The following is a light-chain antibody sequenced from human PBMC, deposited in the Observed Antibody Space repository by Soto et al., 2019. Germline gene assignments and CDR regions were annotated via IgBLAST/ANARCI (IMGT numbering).Light chain of an antibody. CDR1: QTITGY. Sequence: DIQMTQSPSSLSASVGDRVTITCRASQTITGYLNWYQQRPGKAPKLLIYAASSLQSGVPSRFSGRGSGTDFTLAINSLQPEDFATYYCQQSHGIPHTFGPGTKLEIK. CDR3: QQSHGIPHT. J-gene: IGKJ2*01. CDR2: AAS. V-gene: IGKV1-39*01.